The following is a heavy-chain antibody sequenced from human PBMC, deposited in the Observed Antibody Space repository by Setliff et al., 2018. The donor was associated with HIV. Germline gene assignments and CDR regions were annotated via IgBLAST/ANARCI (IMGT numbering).Heavy chain of an antibody. CDR1: GYTFTNYD. Sequence: ASVKVSCKASGYTFTNYDINWVRQSPGQGLEWLGWMNPNSGRAGSAQMFQGRLTMTRDTSTSTAYMELSSLTSDDTAIYYCARAGAEVTSHFDWWGQGTLVTVSS. D-gene: IGHD2-21*02. J-gene: IGHJ4*02. CDR2: MNPNSGRA. V-gene: IGHV1-8*02. CDR3: ARAGAEVTSHFDW.